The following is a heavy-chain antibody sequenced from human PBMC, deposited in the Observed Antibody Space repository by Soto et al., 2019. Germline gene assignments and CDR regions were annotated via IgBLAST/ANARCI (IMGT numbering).Heavy chain of an antibody. Sequence: QLQLQESGSGLVKPSQTLSLTCAVSGGSISSGGYFWSWIRQPPGQGLEWIGYISHSGNTYYNPSLKGRVTISVDTSKNQFSLKLSSMTAADTAVYYCATYRGDYVGNWFDPWGQGTLVTVSS. J-gene: IGHJ5*02. D-gene: IGHD4-17*01. CDR1: GGSISSGGYF. V-gene: IGHV4-30-2*01. CDR3: ATYRGDYVGNWFDP. CDR2: ISHSGNT.